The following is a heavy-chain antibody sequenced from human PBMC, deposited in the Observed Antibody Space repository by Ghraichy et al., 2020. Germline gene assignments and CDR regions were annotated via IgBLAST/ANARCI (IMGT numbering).Heavy chain of an antibody. CDR3: AKKAPGGIAAAGTLDY. CDR1: GFTFSSYA. Sequence: GGSLRLSCAASGFTFSSYAMSWVRQAPGKGLEWVSAISGSGGSTYYADSVKGRFTISRDNSKNTLDLQMNSLRAEDTAVYYCAKKAPGGIAAAGTLDYWGQGTLVTVSS. J-gene: IGHJ4*02. V-gene: IGHV3-23*01. CDR2: ISGSGGST. D-gene: IGHD6-13*01.